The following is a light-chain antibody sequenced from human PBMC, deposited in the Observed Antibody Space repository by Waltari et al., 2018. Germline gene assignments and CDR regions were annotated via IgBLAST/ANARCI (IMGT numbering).Light chain of an antibody. CDR3: QQYGPSYT. CDR2: DAS. V-gene: IGKV3-20*01. Sequence: EIVLTQSPGTLSSSPGERATLSCRASQPVSSSYLAWYQQIPGRAPRLLIYDASNRATGIPDRFIAGGSGTDFTLTITRLEPEDVAVYYCQQYGPSYTFGQGTKLEI. CDR1: QPVSSSY. J-gene: IGKJ2*01.